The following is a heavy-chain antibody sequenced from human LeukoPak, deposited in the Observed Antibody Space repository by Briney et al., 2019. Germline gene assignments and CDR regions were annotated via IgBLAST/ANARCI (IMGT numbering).Heavy chain of an antibody. CDR3: ARDFGGYCSSTSCYLGWFDP. Sequence: PGGSLRLSCAASGFTFSSYTMNWVRQAPGKGLEWVSSITSSRGYIYYADSVKGRFTISRDNAKNSLYLQMNSLRAEDTAVYYCARDFGGYCSSTSCYLGWFDPWGQGTVVTVSS. D-gene: IGHD2-2*01. V-gene: IGHV3-21*01. CDR1: GFTFSSYT. J-gene: IGHJ5*02. CDR2: ITSSRGYI.